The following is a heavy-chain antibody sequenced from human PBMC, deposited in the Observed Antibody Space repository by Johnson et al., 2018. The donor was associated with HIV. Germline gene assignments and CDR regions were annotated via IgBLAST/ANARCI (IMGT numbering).Heavy chain of an antibody. D-gene: IGHD3-10*01. J-gene: IGHJ3*02. CDR2: IFSVGSA. V-gene: IGHV3-66*02. CDR3: ARDPKRSGSYYKDAFDI. Sequence: MLLVESGGGLVQPGGSLRLSCAASGITVSSNYMSWVRQAPGKGLEWVSVIFSVGSAYYADSVKGRFIISRDNSKNMLYLQMNSLRAEDTAVYYCARDPKRSGSYYKDAFDIWGQGTMVTVSS. CDR1: GITVSSNY.